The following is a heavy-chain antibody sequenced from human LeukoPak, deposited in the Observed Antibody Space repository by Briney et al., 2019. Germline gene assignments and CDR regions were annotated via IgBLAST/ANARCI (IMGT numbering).Heavy chain of an antibody. J-gene: IGHJ4*02. CDR1: GFSFSSYW. CDR2: IDQRGSDK. CDR3: TRGGAARPDY. V-gene: IGHV3-7*01. D-gene: IGHD6-6*01. Sequence: GGSLRLSCAASGFSFSSYWMTWVRQAPGKGLEWVARIDQRGSDKHYVDSVKGRFTVSRDNAKNSLFLQMNSLRDEDTAVYYWTRGGAARPDYWGQGTLVTVSS.